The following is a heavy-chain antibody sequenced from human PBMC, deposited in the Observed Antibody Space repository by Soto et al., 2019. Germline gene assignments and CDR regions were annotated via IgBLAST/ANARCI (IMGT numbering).Heavy chain of an antibody. Sequence: SETLSLTCTVSGGSISSSSYYWGWIRQPPGKGLEWIGSIYYSGSTYYNPSLKSRVTISVDTSKNQFSLKLSSVTAADTAVYYCARPFRYYGSGSYYLDYWGQGTLVTVSS. CDR1: GGSISSSSYY. J-gene: IGHJ4*02. V-gene: IGHV4-39*01. CDR3: ARPFRYYGSGSYYLDY. D-gene: IGHD3-10*01. CDR2: IYYSGST.